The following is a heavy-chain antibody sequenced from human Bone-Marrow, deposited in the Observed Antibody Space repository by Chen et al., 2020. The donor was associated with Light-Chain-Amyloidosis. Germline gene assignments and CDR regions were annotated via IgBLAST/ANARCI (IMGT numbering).Heavy chain of an antibody. J-gene: IGHJ5*02. CDR2: INHNGVT. CDR1: GGSFSAYY. Sequence: QEHLQPWGAGLLKPSETLSLTCAVYGGSFSAYYWTWFRQATGKGLEWIGEINHNGVTSYNPSFKSRLTLSVDTSKKQFSLKLSSVTAADTAVYFCARPNYFGSGTYHHWGQGTLVTVSS. CDR3: ARPNYFGSGTYHH. V-gene: IGHV4-34*01. D-gene: IGHD3-10*01.